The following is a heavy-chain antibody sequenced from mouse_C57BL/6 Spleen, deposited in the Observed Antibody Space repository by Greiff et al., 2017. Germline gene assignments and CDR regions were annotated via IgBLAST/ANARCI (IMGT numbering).Heavy chain of an antibody. CDR1: GYTFTSYW. Sequence: QVQLQQPGAELVKPGASVKMSCKASGYTFTSYWITWVKQRPGQGLEWIGDIYPGSGSTNYNEKFKSKATLTVDTSSSTAYMQLSSLTSEDSAVYYCARDPAYYSNYGAMDYWGQGTSVTVSS. D-gene: IGHD2-5*01. J-gene: IGHJ4*01. V-gene: IGHV1-55*01. CDR2: IYPGSGST. CDR3: ARDPAYYSNYGAMDY.